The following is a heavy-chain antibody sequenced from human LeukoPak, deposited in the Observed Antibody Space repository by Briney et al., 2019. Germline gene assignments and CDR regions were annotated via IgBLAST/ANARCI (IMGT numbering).Heavy chain of an antibody. CDR3: ARLANAAAGADY. CDR1: GFTFSTYS. CDR2: ISSSSNNI. V-gene: IGHV3-21*01. J-gene: IGHJ4*02. D-gene: IGHD6-13*01. Sequence: GGSLRLSCAASGFTFSTYSMNWVRQAPGKGLEWVSFISSSSNNIYYADSVKGRFTISRDNAKNSLYLQMNSLRADDTAVYYCARLANAAAGADYWGQGTLVTIST.